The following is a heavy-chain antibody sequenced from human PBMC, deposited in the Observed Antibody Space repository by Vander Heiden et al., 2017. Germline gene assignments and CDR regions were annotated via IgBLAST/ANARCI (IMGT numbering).Heavy chain of an antibody. CDR2: INRSGGST. CDR1: GYTFTSYY. D-gene: IGHD1-1*01. CDR3: ATQRLGDAFDI. V-gene: IGHV1-46*01. J-gene: IGHJ3*02. Sequence: VQLVQSGAEVQKPGASVKVSCKASGYTFTSYYMHWVRQAPGQGLEWMGIINRSGGSTSYAQKFQGRVTMTRDTSTSTVYMELSSLRSEDTAVYYCATQRLGDAFDIWGQGTMVTVSS.